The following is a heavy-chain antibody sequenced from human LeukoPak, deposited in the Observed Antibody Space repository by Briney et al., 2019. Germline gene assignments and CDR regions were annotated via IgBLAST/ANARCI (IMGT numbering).Heavy chain of an antibody. CDR1: GFTVSSNY. CDR2: IYSGGDT. J-gene: IGHJ4*02. Sequence: SGGSLRLSCAASGFTVSSNYMSWVRQAPGKGLEWVSVIYSGGDTYYADSVKGRFTISRDNFKNTLYLQMNSLRAADTAVYYCARYGITVTFDYWGQGTLVTVSS. V-gene: IGHV3-66*01. CDR3: ARYGITVTFDY. D-gene: IGHD4-11*01.